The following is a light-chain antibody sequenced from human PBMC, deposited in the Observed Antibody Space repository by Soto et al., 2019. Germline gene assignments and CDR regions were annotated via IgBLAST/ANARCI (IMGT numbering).Light chain of an antibody. CDR1: RTVDGNY. Sequence: PGEIATLSFISGRTVDGNYLAWYHQKPGQPPRLLIHSASTRAPGIPDRFSASGAGTDFTLTISRLEPEDSAVYYCQQYSASPRTFGPGTKVDIK. J-gene: IGKJ3*01. V-gene: IGKV3-20*01. CDR2: SAS. CDR3: QQYSASPRT.